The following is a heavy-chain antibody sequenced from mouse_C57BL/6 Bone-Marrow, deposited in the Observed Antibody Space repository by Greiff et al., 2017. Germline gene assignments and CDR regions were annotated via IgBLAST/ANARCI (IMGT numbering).Heavy chain of an antibody. CDR3: ARSGLRQTAWFAY. V-gene: IGHV1-52*01. D-gene: IGHD2-2*01. J-gene: IGHJ3*01. CDR2: IDPSDSET. CDR1: GYTFTSYW. Sequence: VQLQQSGAELARPGASVKLSCKASGYTFTSYWMHWVKQRPIQGLEWIGNIDPSDSETHYNQKFKDKATLTVDKSSSTAYMQLSSLTSEDSAVYYCARSGLRQTAWFAYWGQGTLVTVSA.